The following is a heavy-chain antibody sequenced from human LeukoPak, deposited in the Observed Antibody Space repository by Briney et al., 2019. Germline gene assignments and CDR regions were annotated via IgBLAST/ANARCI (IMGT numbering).Heavy chain of an antibody. V-gene: IGHV5-51*01. D-gene: IGHD1-26*01. J-gene: IGHJ4*02. Sequence: GESLQISCKGSGYSFTSYWIGWVRQMPGKGLEWMGIIYPGDSDTRYSPSFQGQVTISADKSISTAYLQWSSLKASDTAMYYCARVNSGSYYHPPFMIDYWGQGTLVTVSS. CDR3: ARVNSGSYYHPPFMIDY. CDR2: IYPGDSDT. CDR1: GYSFTSYW.